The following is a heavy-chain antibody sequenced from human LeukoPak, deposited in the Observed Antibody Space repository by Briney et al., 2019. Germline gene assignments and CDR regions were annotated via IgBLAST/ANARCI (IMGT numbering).Heavy chain of an antibody. CDR1: GGSFSGYY. V-gene: IGHV4-34*01. CDR3: ARHRIYYDILTGYPDYFDY. Sequence: PSETLSLTCAVYGGSFSGYYWSWIRQPPGKGREWIGEINHSGSTNYNPSLKSRVTISVDKPKTQFSLKLSSVTAADTAVYYCARHRIYYDILTGYPDYFDYWGQGTLVTVSS. J-gene: IGHJ4*02. CDR2: INHSGST. D-gene: IGHD3-9*01.